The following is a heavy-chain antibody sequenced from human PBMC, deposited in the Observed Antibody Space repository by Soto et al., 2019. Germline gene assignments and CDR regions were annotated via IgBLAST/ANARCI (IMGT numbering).Heavy chain of an antibody. Sequence: EVQLVESGGGLVQPGRSLRLSCAASGFTFDDYAMHWVRQAPGKGLEWVSGISWNSVNIGYADSVKGRFTISRDNAKNSLYLQMNSLRAEDTALYYCAKEGSRQDYYYYNRDVWGQGTTVTVSS. V-gene: IGHV3-9*01. CDR2: ISWNSVNI. CDR1: GFTFDDYA. J-gene: IGHJ6*02. D-gene: IGHD3-10*01. CDR3: AKEGSRQDYYYYNRDV.